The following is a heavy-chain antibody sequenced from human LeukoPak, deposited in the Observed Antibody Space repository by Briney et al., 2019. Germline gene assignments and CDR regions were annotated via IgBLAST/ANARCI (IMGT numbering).Heavy chain of an antibody. V-gene: IGHV3-74*01. Sequence: GGSLRLSCAASGFTFSSYSMNWVRQAPGKGLLWVSRINSDGYSTTYADSVKGRFTISRDNAKNTLYLQMNSLRAEDTAVYYCARMGEGLLWFGEIDYWGQGTLVTVSS. CDR1: GFTFSSYS. CDR2: INSDGYST. J-gene: IGHJ4*02. D-gene: IGHD3-10*01. CDR3: ARMGEGLLWFGEIDY.